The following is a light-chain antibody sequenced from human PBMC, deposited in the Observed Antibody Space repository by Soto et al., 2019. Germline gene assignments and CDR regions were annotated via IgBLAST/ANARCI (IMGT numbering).Light chain of an antibody. V-gene: IGKV3-20*01. CDR3: QQYGKLPRT. CDR1: QSVNSN. CDR2: GAS. J-gene: IGKJ1*01. Sequence: VVLTQSPATLSVSPGERATLSCRASQSVNSNLAWYQQKLGQAPRVLIFGASTRATGIPDRFSGSGSGTNFTLTISRLEPEDFAVYYCQQYGKLPRTFGQGTKVDI.